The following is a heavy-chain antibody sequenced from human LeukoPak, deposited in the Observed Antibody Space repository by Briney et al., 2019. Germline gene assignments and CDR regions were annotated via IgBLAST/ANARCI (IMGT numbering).Heavy chain of an antibody. CDR1: GGSVSSGSYY. V-gene: IGHV4-39*07. Sequence: PSETLSLTCTVSGGSVSSGSYYWGWIRQPPGKGLEWIGNIYYSGSTYYNPSLKSRVTISVETSKNQFSLKLSSVTAADTAVYYCARSTKNRAAPYYYYYYMDVWGKGTTVTIFS. CDR2: IYYSGST. J-gene: IGHJ6*03. D-gene: IGHD2-8*01. CDR3: ARSTKNRAAPYYYYYYMDV.